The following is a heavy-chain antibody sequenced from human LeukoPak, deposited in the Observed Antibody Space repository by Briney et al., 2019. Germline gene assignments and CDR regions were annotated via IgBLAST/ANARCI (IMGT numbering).Heavy chain of an antibody. CDR2: IYHSEST. J-gene: IGHJ4*02. V-gene: IGHV4-38-2*02. D-gene: IGHD6-19*01. CDR1: GYSISSGYY. CDR3: ARGVAVAGTWFDY. Sequence: SETLSLTCTVSGYSISSGYYWGWIRQPPGKGLEWIGSIYHSESTYYNPSLKSRVTISVDTSKNQFSLKLSSVTAADTAVYYCARGVAVAGTWFDYWGQGTLVTVSS.